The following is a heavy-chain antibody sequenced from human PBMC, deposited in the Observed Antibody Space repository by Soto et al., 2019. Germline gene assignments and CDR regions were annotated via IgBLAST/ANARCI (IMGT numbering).Heavy chain of an antibody. CDR3: AKDKEPDGVWDIDF. CDR2: IIGGNGDT. Sequence: PGGSLRLSCAASGFTFRSYTMSWVRQAPGKGLEWVSSIIGGNGDTFYAASVTGRFTISRDISKSTLYLQMNGLRVEDTVIYYCAKDKEPDGVWDIDFWGHGTLVTVSS. V-gene: IGHV3-23*01. D-gene: IGHD4-17*01. CDR1: GFTFRSYT. J-gene: IGHJ4*01.